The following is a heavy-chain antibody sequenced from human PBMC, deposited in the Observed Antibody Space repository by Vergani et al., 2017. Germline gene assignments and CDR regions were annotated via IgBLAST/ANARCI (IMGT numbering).Heavy chain of an antibody. CDR2: FDPEDGET. CDR1: GYTLTELS. D-gene: IGHD3-3*01. V-gene: IGHV1-24*01. Sequence: QVQLVQSGAEVKKPGASVKVSCKVSGYTLTELSMHWVRQAPGKGLEWMGGFDPEDGETIYAQKFQGRVTITADESTSTAYMELSSLRSEDTAVYYCAREPYDFWSGYRSHYFDYWGQGTLVTVSS. CDR3: AREPYDFWSGYRSHYFDY. J-gene: IGHJ4*02.